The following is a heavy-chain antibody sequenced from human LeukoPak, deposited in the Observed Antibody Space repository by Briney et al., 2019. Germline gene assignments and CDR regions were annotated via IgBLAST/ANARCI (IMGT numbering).Heavy chain of an antibody. CDR1: GFTFSDYY. CDR2: ISGSGGST. CDR3: AEEIDIVATGFDY. Sequence: PGGSPRLSCAASGFTFSDYYMSWIRQAPGKGLGWVSAISGSGGSTYYADSVKGRFTISRDNSKNTLYLQMNSLRAEDTAVYYCAEEIDIVATGFDYWGQGTLVTVSS. V-gene: IGHV3-23*01. D-gene: IGHD5-12*01. J-gene: IGHJ4*02.